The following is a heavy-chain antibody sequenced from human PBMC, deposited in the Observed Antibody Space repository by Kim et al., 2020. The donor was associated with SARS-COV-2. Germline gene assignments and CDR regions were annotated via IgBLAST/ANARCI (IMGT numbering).Heavy chain of an antibody. CDR3: ARDEPRLYSSGWSQYYYYGMDV. D-gene: IGHD6-19*01. J-gene: IGHJ6*02. V-gene: IGHV4-61*02. Sequence: SETLSLTCTVSGGSISSGSYYWSWIRQPAGKGLEWIGRIYTSGSTNYNPSLKSRVTISVDTSKNQFSLKLSSVTAADTAVYYCARDEPRLYSSGWSQYYYYGMDVWGQGTTVTVSS. CDR2: IYTSGST. CDR1: GGSISSGSYY.